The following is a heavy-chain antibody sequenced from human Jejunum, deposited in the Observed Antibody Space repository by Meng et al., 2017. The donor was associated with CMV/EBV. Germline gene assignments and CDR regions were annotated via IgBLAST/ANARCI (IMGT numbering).Heavy chain of an antibody. V-gene: IGHV6-1*01. D-gene: IGHD6-13*01. J-gene: IGHJ4*02. CDR3: ARGLYDSSWSTFDY. CDR2: AYYRSKWFY. CDR1: GDSVSSKSAA. Sequence: QVQLQQSGPGLVKPSHTLSLICAISGDSVSSKSAAWNWIRQSPSRGLEWLGRAYYRSKWFYDYALSVKSRININPDTSKNRFSLQLNSVTPEDTAVYYCARGLYDSSWSTFDYWGQGTLVTVSS.